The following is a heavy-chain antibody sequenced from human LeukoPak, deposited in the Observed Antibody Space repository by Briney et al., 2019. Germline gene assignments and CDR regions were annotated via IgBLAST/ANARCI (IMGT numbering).Heavy chain of an antibody. CDR2: ISYDGSNK. Sequence: GGSLRLSCAASGFTFSSYGMHWVRQAPGKGLEWVAVISYDGSNKYYADSVKGRFTISRDNSKNTLYLQMNSLRAEDTAVYYCAKDLAVAGTKAFDIWGQGTMVTVSS. CDR1: GFTFSSYG. V-gene: IGHV3-30*18. J-gene: IGHJ3*02. D-gene: IGHD6-19*01. CDR3: AKDLAVAGTKAFDI.